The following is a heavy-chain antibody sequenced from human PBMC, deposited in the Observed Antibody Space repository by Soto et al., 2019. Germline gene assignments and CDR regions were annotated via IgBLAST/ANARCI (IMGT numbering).Heavy chain of an antibody. CDR3: ARRRGSDWDFDY. Sequence: GGSLRLSCAASGFIFSSYDMNWVRQAPGKGLEWVSSISSISSYIFDADSVKGRFTISRDNAKDSLYLQMNSLRAEDTAVYYCARRRGSDWDFDYWGQGTLVTVS. J-gene: IGHJ4*02. CDR1: GFIFSSYD. CDR2: ISSISSYI. D-gene: IGHD2-21*02. V-gene: IGHV3-21*01.